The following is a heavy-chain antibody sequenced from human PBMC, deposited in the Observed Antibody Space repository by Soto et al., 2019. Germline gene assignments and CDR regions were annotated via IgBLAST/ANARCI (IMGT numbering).Heavy chain of an antibody. D-gene: IGHD5-18*01. Sequence: QVQLVQSGAEVKKPGASVKVSCRASGYTFTGYYMHWVRQAPGQGLEWMGWINPNSGGTNYAQKLQRRVTMTRDTSISTAHMELSSLRSDDTAVYYCARDWARGYIYGYMGYWGQGTLVTVSS. CDR3: ARDWARGYIYGYMGY. CDR2: INPNSGGT. J-gene: IGHJ4*02. V-gene: IGHV1-2*02. CDR1: GYTFTGYY.